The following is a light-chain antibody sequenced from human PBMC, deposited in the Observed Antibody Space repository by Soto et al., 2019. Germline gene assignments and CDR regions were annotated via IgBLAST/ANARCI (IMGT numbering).Light chain of an antibody. V-gene: IGKV1-8*01. Sequence: AIRMTQSPSSFSASTGDRVTITCRASQGISSYLAWYQQKPGKAPKLLIYAASTLQSGVPSRFSGSGSGTDFTLTISCLQSEDFATYYCTQYYSHPRTFGKGTKVEIK. CDR2: AAS. CDR1: QGISSY. CDR3: TQYYSHPRT. J-gene: IGKJ1*01.